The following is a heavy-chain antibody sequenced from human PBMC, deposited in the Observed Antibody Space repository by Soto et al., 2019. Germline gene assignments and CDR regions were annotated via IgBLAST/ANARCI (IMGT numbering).Heavy chain of an antibody. Sequence: MQLVQSGPEVKKPGTSVKVSCKASGFTFSTSAVQSVRQARGQRPEWMGWIVGGSGNTNYTQNSQEKVSITRDMSTSTVYMELSSLRSDDTAVYFCAARRSGIYAMDVWGPGTTVTVSS. D-gene: IGHD1-1*01. CDR2: IVGGSGNT. J-gene: IGHJ6*02. V-gene: IGHV1-58*01. CDR1: GFTFSTSA. CDR3: AARRSGIYAMDV.